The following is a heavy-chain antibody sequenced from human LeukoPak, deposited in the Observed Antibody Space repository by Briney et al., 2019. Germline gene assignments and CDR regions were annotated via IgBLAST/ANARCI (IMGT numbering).Heavy chain of an antibody. J-gene: IGHJ4*02. V-gene: IGHV4-59*01. Sequence: PSETLSLTCTVSGGSISSYYWSWIRQPPGKGLEWIGYIYYSGSANYNPSLKSRVTISVDTSKNQFSLKLSSVTAADTAVYYCARVGTPKYSSSSGFDCWGQGTLVTVSS. D-gene: IGHD6-6*01. CDR1: GGSISSYY. CDR3: ARVGTPKYSSSSGFDC. CDR2: IYYSGSA.